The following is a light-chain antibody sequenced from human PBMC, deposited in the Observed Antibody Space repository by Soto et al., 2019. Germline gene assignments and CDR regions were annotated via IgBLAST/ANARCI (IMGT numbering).Light chain of an antibody. J-gene: IGKJ1*01. CDR2: KAS. V-gene: IGKV1-5*03. Sequence: DTKVTQTRSAVRRDGEERVSSTWRASQTISSWLAWYQHKPGKAPKLLIYKASTLKSGVPSRFSGSGSGTEFTLTISSLQPDDFATNYGQQHQSYSFGEGTKVDIK. CDR1: QTISSW. CDR3: QQHQSYS.